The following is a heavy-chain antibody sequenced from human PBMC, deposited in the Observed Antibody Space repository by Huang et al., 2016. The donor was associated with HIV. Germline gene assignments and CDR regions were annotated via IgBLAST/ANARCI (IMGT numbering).Heavy chain of an antibody. J-gene: IGHJ5*02. CDR2: IIPIFGTP. Sequence: QVQLVQSGAEVKKPGSSVRVSCEASGGTFSSDAINWVRQATGQGLEWRGVIIPIFGTPNDAQKVQGRVTSTADKSTSTAYMELSSLRSDDTAVYYCARDRKYDNAWYWFDPWGQGTLVTVSS. CDR3: ARDRKYDNAWYWFDP. V-gene: IGHV1-69*06. D-gene: IGHD1-1*01. CDR1: GGTFSSDA.